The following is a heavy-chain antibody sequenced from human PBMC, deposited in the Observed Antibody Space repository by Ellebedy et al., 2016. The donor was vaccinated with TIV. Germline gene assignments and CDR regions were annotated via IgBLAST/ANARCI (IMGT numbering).Heavy chain of an antibody. CDR2: ISGSGDST. CDR1: GFTFSTYP. CDR3: VKGMYRSSPDDY. J-gene: IGHJ4*02. V-gene: IGHV3-23*01. D-gene: IGHD6-6*01. Sequence: LSLTCAASGFTFSTYPMTWVRRAPGKGLEWGSAISGSGDSTYYADSVKGRFTIPRDNFKTTLNLQMNSLRAEDTAVYYCVKGMYRSSPDDYWGQGTLVTVSS.